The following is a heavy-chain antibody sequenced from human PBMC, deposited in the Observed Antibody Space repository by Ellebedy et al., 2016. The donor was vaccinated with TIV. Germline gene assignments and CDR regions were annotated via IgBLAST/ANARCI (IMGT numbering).Heavy chain of an antibody. J-gene: IGHJ4*02. CDR1: GFTFRSYG. V-gene: IGHV3-48*04. CDR3: ASLGVRYCSGGSCYEASDY. Sequence: PGGSLRLSCAGSGFTFRSYGMNWVRQAPGKGLEWVSYISSSSRTIYYADSVKGRFTISRDNAKTSLYLQMNSLRAEDTAVYYCASLGVRYCSGGSCYEASDYWGQGTLVTVSS. CDR2: ISSSSRTI. D-gene: IGHD2-15*01.